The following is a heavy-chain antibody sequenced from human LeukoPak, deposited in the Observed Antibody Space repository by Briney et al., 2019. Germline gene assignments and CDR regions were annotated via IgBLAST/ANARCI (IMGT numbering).Heavy chain of an antibody. CDR1: GGSISSSDYY. Sequence: PSETLSLTCTVSGGSISSSDYYWGWIRQPPGKGLEWIGSIYYSGSTYYNPSLKSRVTISVDTSKNQFSLKLSSVTAADTAVYYCARDQYYDSSGQYGFDVWGQGTMVTVSS. CDR3: ARDQYYDSSGQYGFDV. J-gene: IGHJ3*01. CDR2: IYYSGST. V-gene: IGHV4-39*07. D-gene: IGHD3-22*01.